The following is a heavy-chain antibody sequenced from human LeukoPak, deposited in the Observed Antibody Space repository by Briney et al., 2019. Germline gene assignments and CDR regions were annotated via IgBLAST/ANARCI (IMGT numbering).Heavy chain of an antibody. CDR3: AALTPWGDGYNPYFDY. CDR1: GYTLTELS. D-gene: IGHD5-24*01. CDR2: FDPEDGET. Sequence: ASVKVSCKVSGYTLTELSMHWVRQAPGKGLEWMGGFDPEDGETIYAQKFQGRVTMTEDTSTDTAYMELSSLRSEDTAVYYCAALTPWGDGYNPYFDYWGQGTLVTVSS. V-gene: IGHV1-24*01. J-gene: IGHJ4*02.